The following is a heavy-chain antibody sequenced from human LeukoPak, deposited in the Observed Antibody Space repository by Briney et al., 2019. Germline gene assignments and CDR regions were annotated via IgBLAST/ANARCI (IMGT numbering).Heavy chain of an antibody. CDR2: IYYSGST. CDR1: GGSISSSSYY. Sequence: KPSETLSLTCTVSGGSISSSSYYWGWIRQPPGKGLEWIGSIYYSGSTYYNPSLKSRVTISVDTSKNQFSLKLSSVTAADTAVYYCARDRLARGAYPSHFDYWGQGTLVTVSS. J-gene: IGHJ4*02. V-gene: IGHV4-39*07. D-gene: IGHD3-10*01. CDR3: ARDRLARGAYPSHFDY.